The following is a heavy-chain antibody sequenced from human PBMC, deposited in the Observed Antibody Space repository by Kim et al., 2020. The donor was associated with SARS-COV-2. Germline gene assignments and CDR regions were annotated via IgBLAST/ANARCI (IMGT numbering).Heavy chain of an antibody. D-gene: IGHD3-3*01. CDR2: INSGGDAV. J-gene: IGHJ4*02. Sequence: GGSLRLSCAASGFPFSSYEMNWVRQAPGKGLEWVSYINSGGDAVYYADSVKGRFTISRDXAKNSLYLQMNSLRAEDTAVYXCARKYYAFDYWGQGTLVTXXS. V-gene: IGHV3-48*03. CDR3: ARKYYAFDY. CDR1: GFPFSSYE.